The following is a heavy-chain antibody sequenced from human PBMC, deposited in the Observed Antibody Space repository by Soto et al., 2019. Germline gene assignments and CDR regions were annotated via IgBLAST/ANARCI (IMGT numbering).Heavy chain of an antibody. CDR3: AKSLRAIYYFDY. Sequence: LRLSCAASGFTFSSYAMSWVRQAPGKGLEWVSAISGSGGSTYYADSVKGRFTISRDNSKNTLYLQMNSLRAEDTAVYYCAKSLRAIYYFDYWGQGTLVTVSS. CDR2: ISGSGGST. CDR1: GFTFSSYA. V-gene: IGHV3-23*01. J-gene: IGHJ4*02. D-gene: IGHD2-21*01.